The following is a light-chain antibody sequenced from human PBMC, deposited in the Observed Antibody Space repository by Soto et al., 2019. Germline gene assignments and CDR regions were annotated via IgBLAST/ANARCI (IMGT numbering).Light chain of an antibody. Sequence: DIQMTQSPSSLSASVGDRVTITCRASQGISNYLAWYQQIPGKVPKLLIYAAYTFQSGVPSRFSGSGSGTDFTLTIRSLQPEDVPTYYGQKYNNAPPHAFSGATKVETK. V-gene: IGKV1-27*01. CDR1: QGISNY. CDR2: AAY. CDR3: QKYNNAPPHA. J-gene: IGKJ4*01.